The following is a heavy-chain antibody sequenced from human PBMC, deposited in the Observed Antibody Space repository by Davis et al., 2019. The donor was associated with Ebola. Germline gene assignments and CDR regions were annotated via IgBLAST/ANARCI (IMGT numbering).Heavy chain of an antibody. D-gene: IGHD4-17*01. CDR3: AKAMGDDYGDA. V-gene: IGHV3-21*05. J-gene: IGHJ4*02. CDR2: ISSSSSYT. Sequence: GESLKISCAASGFTFSSYWMSWVRQAPGKGLEWVSYISSSSSYTNYADSVKGRFTISRDNAKNSLYLQMNSLRVEDTAVYYCAKAMGDDYGDAWGQGTLVTVSS. CDR1: GFTFSSYW.